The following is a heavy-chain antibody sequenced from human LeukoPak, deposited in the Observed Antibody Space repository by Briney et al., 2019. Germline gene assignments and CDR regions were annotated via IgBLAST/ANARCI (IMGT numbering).Heavy chain of an antibody. Sequence: ASVKVSCKASGYTFTSYYMHWVRQAPGQGLEWMGIINPSGGSTSYAQKFQGRVTMTRDTSTSTVYMELSSLRSEDTAVYYCAREYYDILTGLSHFDYWGQGTLVTVSS. D-gene: IGHD3-9*01. CDR2: INPSGGST. J-gene: IGHJ4*02. CDR3: AREYYDILTGLSHFDY. V-gene: IGHV1-46*01. CDR1: GYTFTSYY.